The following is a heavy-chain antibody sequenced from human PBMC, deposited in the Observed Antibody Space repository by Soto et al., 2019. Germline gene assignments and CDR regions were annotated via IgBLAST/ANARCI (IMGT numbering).Heavy chain of an antibody. CDR3: AKGRLAYRPYGMDV. Sequence: GGSLRLSCAASGFTFSSYGMHWVRQAPGKGLEWVAVISYDGSNKYYADSVKGRFTISRDNSKNTLYLQMNSLRAEDTAVYYCAKGRLAYRPYGMDVWGQGTMVTVSS. CDR1: GFTFSSYG. J-gene: IGHJ6*02. D-gene: IGHD3-16*02. V-gene: IGHV3-30*18. CDR2: ISYDGSNK.